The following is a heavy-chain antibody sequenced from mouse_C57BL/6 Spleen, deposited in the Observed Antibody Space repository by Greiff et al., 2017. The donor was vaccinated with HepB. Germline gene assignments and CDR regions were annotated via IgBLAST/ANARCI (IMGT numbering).Heavy chain of an antibody. V-gene: IGHV1-82*01. CDR3: AYYDYDLHYYAMDY. Sequence: QVQLKESGPELVKPGASVKISCKASGYAFSSSWMNWVKQRPGKGLEWIGRIYPGDGDTNYNGKFKGKATLTADKSSSTAYMQLSSLTSEDSAVYFCAYYDYDLHYYAMDYWGQGTSVTVSS. J-gene: IGHJ4*01. CDR1: GYAFSSSW. D-gene: IGHD2-4*01. CDR2: IYPGDGDT.